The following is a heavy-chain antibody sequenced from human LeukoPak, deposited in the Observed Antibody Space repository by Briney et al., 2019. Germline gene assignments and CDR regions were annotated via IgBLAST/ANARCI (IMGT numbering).Heavy chain of an antibody. CDR3: ARTGRVGEDFDY. D-gene: IGHD3-10*01. CDR2: MNPNSGNT. Sequence: ASVKVSCKASGYTFTSYDINWVRQATGQGLEWMGWMNPNSGNTGYAQKFQGRVTMTRNTSISTAYMELSSLRSEDTAVYYCARTGRVGEDFDYWGQGTLVTVSS. CDR1: GYTFTSYD. J-gene: IGHJ4*02. V-gene: IGHV1-8*01.